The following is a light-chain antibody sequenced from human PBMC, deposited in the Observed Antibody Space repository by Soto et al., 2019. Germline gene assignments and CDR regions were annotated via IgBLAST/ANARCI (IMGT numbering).Light chain of an antibody. CDR3: QQYGSSGT. J-gene: IGKJ1*01. V-gene: IGKV3-20*01. Sequence: EIVVMHSPGPRSLSPGERXXXXPRASQSVSSSYLAWXXQKPGXXPXXLIYAASTRATGIPDRFSGSGSGTDFPLSISRLEPEDFAVYYCQQYGSSGTFGQGTKVDIK. CDR2: AAS. CDR1: QSVSSSY.